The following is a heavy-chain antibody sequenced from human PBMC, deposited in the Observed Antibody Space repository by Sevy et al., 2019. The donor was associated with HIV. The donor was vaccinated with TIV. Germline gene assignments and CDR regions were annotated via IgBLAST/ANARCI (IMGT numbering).Heavy chain of an antibody. V-gene: IGHV4-4*07. CDR3: ARESTSSGWHFDY. CDR1: GGSISRYY. Sequence: SQTLSLTCTVSGGSISRYYWSWIRQPAGKGLEWIGRIYTSGSTNYNPSLKSRVTMSVDTSKNQFSLKLSSVTAADTAVYYCARESTSSGWHFDYWGQGTLVTVSS. J-gene: IGHJ4*02. D-gene: IGHD6-19*01. CDR2: IYTSGST.